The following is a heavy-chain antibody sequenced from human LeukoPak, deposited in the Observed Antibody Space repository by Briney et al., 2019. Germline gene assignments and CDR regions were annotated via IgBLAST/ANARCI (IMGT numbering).Heavy chain of an antibody. CDR3: ARVVTMVRGTSSLFDY. V-gene: IGHV4-59*01. J-gene: IGHJ4*02. CDR2: TYYSGST. CDR1: GGSISSYY. D-gene: IGHD3-10*01. Sequence: SETLSLTCTVSGGSISSYYWSWIRQPPGKGLEWIGCTYYSGSTNYNPSLKSRVTISVDTSKNQFSLKLSSVTAADTAVYYCARVVTMVRGTSSLFDYWGQGTLVTVSS.